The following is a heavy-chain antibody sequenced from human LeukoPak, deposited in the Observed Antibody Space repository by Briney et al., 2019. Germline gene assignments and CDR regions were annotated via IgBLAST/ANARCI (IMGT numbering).Heavy chain of an antibody. CDR1: GFTFSSYG. D-gene: IGHD3-16*01. CDR3: VRDNGGEHL. CDR2: IWYDGSNK. V-gene: IGHV3-33*01. Sequence: GGSLRLSCAASGFTFSSYGMHWVRQAPGKGLEWVAVIWYDGSNKYYADSVKGRFTISRDNSKNTLYLQMNSLRDDDTAVYYCVRDNGGEHLWGQGTLVTVSS. J-gene: IGHJ4*02.